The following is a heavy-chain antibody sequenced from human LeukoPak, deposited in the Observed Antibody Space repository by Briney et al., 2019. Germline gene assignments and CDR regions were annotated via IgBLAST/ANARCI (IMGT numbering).Heavy chain of an antibody. CDR1: GGSFSGYY. J-gene: IGHJ4*02. V-gene: IGHV4-34*01. D-gene: IGHD3-10*01. Sequence: PSETLSLTCAVYGGSFSGYYWSWIRQPPGKGLEWIGEINHSGSTNYNPSLKSRVTISVDTSKNQFSLKLSSVTAADTAVYYCARGFVSGVSDYWGQGTLVTVSS. CDR2: INHSGST. CDR3: ARGFVSGVSDY.